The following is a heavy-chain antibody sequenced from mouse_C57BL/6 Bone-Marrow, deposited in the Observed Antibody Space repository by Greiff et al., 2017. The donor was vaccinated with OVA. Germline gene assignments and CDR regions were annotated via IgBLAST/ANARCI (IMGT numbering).Heavy chain of an antibody. J-gene: IGHJ1*03. CDR2: IWRGGST. D-gene: IGHD2-4*01. CDR1: GFSLTSYG. CDR3: ANGLRPWYFDV. V-gene: IGHV2-5*01. Sequence: QVQLQQSGPGLVQPSQSLSITCTVSGFSLTSYGVHWVRQSPGKGLEWLGVIWRGGSTAYNAAFMSRLSITKDNSKSQVFFKMNSLQADDTAIDYCANGLRPWYFDVWGTGTTVTVSS.